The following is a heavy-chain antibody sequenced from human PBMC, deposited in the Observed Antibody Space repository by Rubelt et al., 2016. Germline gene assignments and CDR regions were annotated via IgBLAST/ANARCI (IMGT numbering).Heavy chain of an antibody. J-gene: IGHJ4*02. CDR1: GGTFSSYA. D-gene: IGHD5-12*01. V-gene: IGHV1-2*02. Sequence: QVQLVQSGAEVKKPGSSVKVSCKASGGTFSSYAISWVRQAPGQGLEWMGRIIPNSGGTNYAQKVQGRVTMTRDTSVSTAYMELSRLTSDDTAVYYCARGNSGYDYGLDYWGQGTLVTVSS. CDR3: ARGNSGYDYGLDY. CDR2: IIPNSGGT.